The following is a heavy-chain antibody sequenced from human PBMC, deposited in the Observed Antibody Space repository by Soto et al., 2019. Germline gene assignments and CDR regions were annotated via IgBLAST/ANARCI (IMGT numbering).Heavy chain of an antibody. CDR3: AREEDDCYRHIIYGLDV. J-gene: IGHJ6*02. CDR1: GFTFNIYA. CDR2: ISFDGTKK. D-gene: IGHD1-1*01. V-gene: IGHV3-30*10. Sequence: PGGSLRLSCAASGFTFNIYALHWVRQAPGKGLEWVAVISFDGTKKYYSDSVKGRFTISRDNSKNTLYLQMNNLRVEDAALYFCAREEDDCYRHIIYGLDVWGQGTTVNVSS.